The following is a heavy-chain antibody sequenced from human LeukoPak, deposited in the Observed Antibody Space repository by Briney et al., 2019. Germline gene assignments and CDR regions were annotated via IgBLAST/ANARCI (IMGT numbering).Heavy chain of an antibody. D-gene: IGHD6-19*01. J-gene: IGHJ5*02. CDR1: GYTFTIYA. CDR2: IIPIFGTA. V-gene: IGHV1-69*13. CDR3: ARSPYSSRITLGDWFDP. Sequence: GASVKVSCKTSGYTFTIYAISWVRQAPGQGLEWMGGIIPIFGTANYAQKFQGRVTITADESTSTAYMELSSLRSEDTAVYYCARSPYSSRITLGDWFDPWGQGTLVTVSS.